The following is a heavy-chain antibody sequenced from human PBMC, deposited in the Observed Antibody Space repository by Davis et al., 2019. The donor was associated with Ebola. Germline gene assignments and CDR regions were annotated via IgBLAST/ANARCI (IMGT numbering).Heavy chain of an antibody. CDR1: GFTFSNYA. D-gene: IGHD3-22*01. V-gene: IGHV3-23*01. CDR3: AKDFVSFDGSGYYFHAFDF. CDR2: VSGSGGGT. Sequence: PGGSLRLSCVASGFTFSNYAMGWVRQAPGKGLEWVSTVSGSGGGTYYAGSVRGRFTISRDTSKNTLYLQMNDLRAEDTAVYYCAKDFVSFDGSGYYFHAFDFWGQGTMVTVSS. J-gene: IGHJ3*01.